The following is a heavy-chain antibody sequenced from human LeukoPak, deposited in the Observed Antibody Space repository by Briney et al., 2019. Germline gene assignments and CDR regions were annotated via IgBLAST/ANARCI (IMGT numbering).Heavy chain of an antibody. Sequence: SETLSLTCAVYGGSFSGYYWSWIRQPPGKGLEWIGEINHSGSTNYNPSLKSRVTISVDTSKNQLSLKLSSVTAADTAVYYCARGGMGSSWNFYYYYGMDVWGQGTTVTVSS. CDR3: ARGGMGSSWNFYYYYGMDV. V-gene: IGHV4-34*01. D-gene: IGHD6-13*01. CDR1: GGSFSGYY. J-gene: IGHJ6*02. CDR2: INHSGST.